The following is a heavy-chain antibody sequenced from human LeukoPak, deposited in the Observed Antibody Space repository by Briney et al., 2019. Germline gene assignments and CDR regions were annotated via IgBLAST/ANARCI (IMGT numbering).Heavy chain of an antibody. Sequence: PSETLSLTCAVSGGSISSSNWWSWVRQPPGKGLEWIGEIYHSGSTNYNPSLKSRVTISVDKSKSQFSLKLSSVTAADTAVYYCARVENTVVRGINRRYYFDYWGQGTLVTVSS. J-gene: IGHJ4*02. D-gene: IGHD3-10*01. CDR2: IYHSGST. CDR3: ARVENTVVRGINRRYYFDY. CDR1: GGSISSSNW. V-gene: IGHV4-4*02.